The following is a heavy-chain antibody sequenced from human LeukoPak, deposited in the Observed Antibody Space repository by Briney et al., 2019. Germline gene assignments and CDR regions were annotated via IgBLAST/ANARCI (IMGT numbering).Heavy chain of an antibody. CDR3: ARMSGILPIPTPFDY. J-gene: IGHJ4*02. Sequence: SETLSLTCTVSGGSINSYYWSWIRQPPGKGLEWIGYSFYSGSTNYNPSLNSRVTISVDTSKNQFSLNLRSVTAADTAVYYCARMSGILPIPTPFDYWGQGTLVTVSS. D-gene: IGHD3-3*01. CDR1: GGSINSYY. V-gene: IGHV4-59*01. CDR2: SFYSGST.